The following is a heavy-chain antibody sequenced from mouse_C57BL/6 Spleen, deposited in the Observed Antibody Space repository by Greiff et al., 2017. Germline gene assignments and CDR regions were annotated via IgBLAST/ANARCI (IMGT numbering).Heavy chain of an antibody. CDR2: VYPGSGSI. Sequence: QVQLQQSGAELVKPGASVKLSCKASGFTFTEYTIHWVKQRYGQGLEWIGRVYPGSGSIKYNEKFKDKDTLTADKSSSTVSMELSRLTSEDSAANFAAKHEDYRSSLFAYWGQGTLVTVSA. CDR1: GFTFTEYT. J-gene: IGHJ3*01. CDR3: AKHEDYRSSLFAY. V-gene: IGHV1-62-2*01. D-gene: IGHD1-1*01.